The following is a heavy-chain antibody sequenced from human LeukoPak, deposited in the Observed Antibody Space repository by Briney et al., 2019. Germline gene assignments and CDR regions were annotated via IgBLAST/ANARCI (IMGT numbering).Heavy chain of an antibody. Sequence: GGSLRLSCVASGITFSSYSMNWVRQAPGKGLEWVSYISSFSGTINYADSVKGRFTISRDNTKNSLYLQMNSLRAEDTAVYYCASLYDSSGYYYFYMDVWGKGTTVTISS. CDR3: ASLYDSSGYYYFYMDV. CDR2: ISSFSGTI. D-gene: IGHD3-22*01. J-gene: IGHJ6*03. V-gene: IGHV3-48*04. CDR1: GITFSSYS.